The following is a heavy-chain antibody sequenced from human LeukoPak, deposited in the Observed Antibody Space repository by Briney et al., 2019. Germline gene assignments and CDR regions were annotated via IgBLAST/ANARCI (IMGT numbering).Heavy chain of an antibody. D-gene: IGHD3-16*01. CDR1: GFTFSSYE. CDR3: AKCVFGYYYYMDV. Sequence: GGSLRLSCAASGFTFSSYEMHWVRQAPGKGLEWVAFIRYDGSNKYYADSVRGRFTISRDNSKNTLYLQMNSLRAEDTAVYYCAKCVFGYYYYMDVWGKGTTVTISS. CDR2: IRYDGSNK. V-gene: IGHV3-30*02. J-gene: IGHJ6*03.